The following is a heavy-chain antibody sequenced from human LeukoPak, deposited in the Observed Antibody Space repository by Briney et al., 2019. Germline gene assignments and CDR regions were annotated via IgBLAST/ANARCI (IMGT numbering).Heavy chain of an antibody. CDR1: GGSISSSNW. CDR3: YSAFDWFNFDY. Sequence: NPSETLSLTCAVSGGSISSSNWWSWVRQPPGKGLEWIGENNHSGRINYNPSLKSRVTISVDTSKNQFSLKLSSVTAADTAVYYCYSAFDWFNFDYWGQGTLVTVSS. V-gene: IGHV4-4*02. J-gene: IGHJ4*02. CDR2: NNHSGRI. D-gene: IGHD3-9*01.